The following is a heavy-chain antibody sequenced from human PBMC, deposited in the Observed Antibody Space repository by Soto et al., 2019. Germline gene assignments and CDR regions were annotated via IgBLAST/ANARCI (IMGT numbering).Heavy chain of an antibody. D-gene: IGHD3-9*01. Sequence: QVQLVQSGAEVKKPGSSVKVSCKASGGTFGSYAISCVRQAPGQGLEWMGGIIPIFGTANYAQKFQGRVTITADESTRTSYMELSSLSSEDTAVYYCARDGLRLDILTGYLQGLDYWGQGTLVTVSS. CDR1: GGTFGSYA. J-gene: IGHJ4*02. V-gene: IGHV1-69*01. CDR2: IIPIFGTA. CDR3: ARDGLRLDILTGYLQGLDY.